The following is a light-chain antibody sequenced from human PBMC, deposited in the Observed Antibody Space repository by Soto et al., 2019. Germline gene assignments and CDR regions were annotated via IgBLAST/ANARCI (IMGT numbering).Light chain of an antibody. CDR2: AAS. V-gene: IGKV1-12*01. CDR1: QAINNY. CDR3: QQTYDFPLA. J-gene: IGKJ4*01. Sequence: DIQMTQSPSSVSASVGDRVTITCRASQAINNYVAWYQQKPGKAPNILIYAASTLQGGVPSRFSGSGSGTDFTLTISSLQPEEFATYFCQQTYDFPLAFGGGTKVEIK.